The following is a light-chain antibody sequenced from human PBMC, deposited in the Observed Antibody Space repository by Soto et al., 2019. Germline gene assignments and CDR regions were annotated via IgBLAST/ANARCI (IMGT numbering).Light chain of an antibody. Sequence: EIVLTQSPGTLSLSPGERATLSCRSSQSVSSSYLAWYQQKPGQAPRLLIYEVSSRATGIPDRFSGSGSGTDFTLTISRLEPEDFAEYYCQQYGSSPTFGQGTKVEIK. J-gene: IGKJ1*01. V-gene: IGKV3-20*01. CDR2: EVS. CDR1: QSVSSSY. CDR3: QQYGSSPT.